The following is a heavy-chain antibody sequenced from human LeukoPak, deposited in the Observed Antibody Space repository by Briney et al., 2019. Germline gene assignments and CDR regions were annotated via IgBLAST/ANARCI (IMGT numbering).Heavy chain of an antibody. D-gene: IGHD2-2*01. Sequence: SETLSLTCAVYGGSFSGYYWSWIRQPPGKGREWVGEITDSGTTTYNPSLKSRVTRSVDTPKNQFSLKLNSVTAADTAVYYCAALDPKLIVGVPAAMGDNWFDPWGQGTPVTVSS. CDR3: AALDPKLIVGVPAAMGDNWFDP. J-gene: IGHJ5*02. CDR1: GGSFSGYY. V-gene: IGHV4-34*01. CDR2: ITDSGTT.